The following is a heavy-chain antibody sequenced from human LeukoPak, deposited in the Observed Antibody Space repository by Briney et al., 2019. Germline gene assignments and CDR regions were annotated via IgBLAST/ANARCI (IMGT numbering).Heavy chain of an antibody. Sequence: SVKVSCKASGGTFSSYAISWVRQAPGQGLEWMGRIIPIFGLANYAQKFQGRVTITADKSTSTAYMELSSLRSEDTAVYYCARGGQQLVRDYYYYGMDVWGQGTTVTVSS. D-gene: IGHD6-13*01. CDR1: GGTFSSYA. V-gene: IGHV1-69*04. CDR2: IIPIFGLA. CDR3: ARGGQQLVRDYYYYGMDV. J-gene: IGHJ6*02.